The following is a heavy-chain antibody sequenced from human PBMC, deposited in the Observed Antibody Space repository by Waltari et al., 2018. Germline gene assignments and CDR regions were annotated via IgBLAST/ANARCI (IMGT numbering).Heavy chain of an antibody. CDR1: GFTFSNSW. D-gene: IGHD3-10*01. J-gene: IGHJ4*02. Sequence: EVQLVESGGGLVQPGGSLRLSCAASGFTFSNSWMHWVRQAPVKGLMWVSRIYSDGSSTRYADSVEGRFTISRDNAKKTLYLQMNSLRVEDTAVYYCARDTYYYGSGSDPPFDCWGQGTLVTVSS. V-gene: IGHV3-74*01. CDR2: IYSDGSST. CDR3: ARDTYYYGSGSDPPFDC.